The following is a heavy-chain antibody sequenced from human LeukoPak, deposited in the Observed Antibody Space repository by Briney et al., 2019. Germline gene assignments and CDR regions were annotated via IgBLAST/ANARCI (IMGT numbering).Heavy chain of an antibody. V-gene: IGHV3-23*01. CDR1: GFTFSSYA. Sequence: PGGSLRLSCAASGFTFSSYAMSWVRQAPGKGLEWVSAISGSGGSTYYADSVKGRFTISRDNSKNTLYLQMNSLRAEDTAIYYCAKGSTVTTYFDYWGQGTLVTVSS. CDR2: ISGSGGST. CDR3: AKGSTVTTYFDY. D-gene: IGHD4-17*01. J-gene: IGHJ4*02.